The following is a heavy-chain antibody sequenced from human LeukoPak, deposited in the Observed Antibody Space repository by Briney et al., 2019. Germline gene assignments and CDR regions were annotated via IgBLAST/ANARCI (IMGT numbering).Heavy chain of an antibody. CDR3: ARLYCSGGSCSSENWYFDL. J-gene: IGHJ2*01. CDR2: IYYSGST. Sequence: PSETLSLTCTVSGGSISSGDYYWSWIRQPPGKGLEWIGHIYYSGSTYYNPSLKSRVNISVDTSKNQFSLKLSSVTAADTAVYYCARLYCSGGSCSSENWYFDLWGRGPLVTVSS. D-gene: IGHD2-15*01. CDR1: GGSISSGDYY. V-gene: IGHV4-30-4*01.